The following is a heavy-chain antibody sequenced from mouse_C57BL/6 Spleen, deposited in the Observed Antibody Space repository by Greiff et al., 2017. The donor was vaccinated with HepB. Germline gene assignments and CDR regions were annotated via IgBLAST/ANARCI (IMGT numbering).Heavy chain of an antibody. V-gene: IGHV1-15*01. CDR2: IDPETGGT. J-gene: IGHJ4*01. Sequence: VQVVESGAELVRPGASVTLSCKASGYTFTDYEMHWVKQTPVHGLEWIGAIDPETGGTAYNQKFKGKAILTADKSSSTAYMELRSLTSEDSAVYYCTRYYYGSSPYAMDYWGQGTSVTVSS. CDR3: TRYYYGSSPYAMDY. CDR1: GYTFTDYE. D-gene: IGHD1-1*01.